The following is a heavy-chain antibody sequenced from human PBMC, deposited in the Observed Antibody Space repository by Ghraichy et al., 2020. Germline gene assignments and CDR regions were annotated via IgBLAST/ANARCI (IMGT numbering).Heavy chain of an antibody. V-gene: IGHV4-59*01. CDR1: GGSISSYY. CDR2: IYYSGST. J-gene: IGHJ6*03. Sequence: SQTLSLTCTVSGGSISSYYWSWIRQPPGKGLEWIGYIYYSGSTNYNPSLKSRVTISVDTSKNQFSLKLSSVTAADTAVYYCARAPGGSSSVLHYYYYYMDVWGKGTTVTVSS. CDR3: ARAPGGSSSVLHYYYYYMDV. D-gene: IGHD6-6*01.